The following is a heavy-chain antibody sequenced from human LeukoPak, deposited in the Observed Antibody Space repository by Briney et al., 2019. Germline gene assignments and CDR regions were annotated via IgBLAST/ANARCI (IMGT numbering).Heavy chain of an antibody. Sequence: SVKVSCKASGGTFSSYAISWVRQAPGQGLEWMGGIIPIFGTASYAQKFQGRVTITADESTSTAYMELSSLRSEDTAVYYCARDLGVPAAINHYFDYWGQGTLVTVSS. CDR3: ARDLGVPAAINHYFDY. CDR2: IIPIFGTA. CDR1: GGTFSSYA. D-gene: IGHD2-2*01. J-gene: IGHJ4*02. V-gene: IGHV1-69*01.